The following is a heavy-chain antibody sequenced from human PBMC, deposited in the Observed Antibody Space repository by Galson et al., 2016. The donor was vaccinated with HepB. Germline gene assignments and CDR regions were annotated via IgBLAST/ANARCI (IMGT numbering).Heavy chain of an antibody. CDR1: VDTFSKYA. J-gene: IGHJ6*02. D-gene: IGHD3-16*01. CDR3: ARSPYSFIWGREYYHYYYGMDV. CDR2: IIPISGTA. Sequence: SVKVSCKASVDTFSKYAITWVRQAPGQGLEWMGGIIPISGTANYAQKFQGRVTINADEPTSTAYMELSSLRSEDTAVYYCARSPYSFIWGREYYHYYYGMDVWGQGTTVTVSS. V-gene: IGHV1-69*13.